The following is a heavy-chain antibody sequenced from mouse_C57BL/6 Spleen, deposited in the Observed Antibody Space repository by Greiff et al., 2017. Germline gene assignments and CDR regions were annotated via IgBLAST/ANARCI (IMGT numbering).Heavy chain of an antibody. CDR1: GYTFTDYY. CDR3: ARVELGRSFDY. J-gene: IGHJ2*01. Sequence: VQLQQSGPELVKPGASVKISCKASGYTFTDYYMNWVKQSHGKSLEWIGDINPNNGGTSYNQKFKGKATLTVDKSSSTAYMELRSLTSEDSAVYYCARVELGRSFDYWGQGTTLTVSS. D-gene: IGHD4-1*01. V-gene: IGHV1-26*01. CDR2: INPNNGGT.